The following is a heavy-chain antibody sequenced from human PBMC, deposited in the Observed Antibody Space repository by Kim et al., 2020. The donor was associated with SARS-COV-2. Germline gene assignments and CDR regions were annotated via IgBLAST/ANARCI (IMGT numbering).Heavy chain of an antibody. CDR2: TFSSGNT. CDR3: ATAGGDAFVI. CDR1: GGSISSEDYY. Sequence: SETLSLTCTVSGGSISSEDYYWSWIRQPPGKGLEWVGYTFSSGNTYYNPSHKSRPSLSTDTPKNHFSLIPTSATTADTAVYYCATAGGDAFVICGQGTKV. J-gene: IGHJ3*02. V-gene: IGHV4-30-4*01. D-gene: IGHD2-15*01.